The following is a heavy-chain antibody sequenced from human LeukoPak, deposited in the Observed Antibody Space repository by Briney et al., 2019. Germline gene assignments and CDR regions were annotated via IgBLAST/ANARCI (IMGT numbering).Heavy chain of an antibody. V-gene: IGHV4-59*01. CDR2: ISYTGST. D-gene: IGHD3-10*01. J-gene: IGHJ4*02. CDR3: ARVRYSGSGLSSYFDY. CDR1: GGSISGSY. Sequence: PSETLSLTCTVSGGSISGSYWSWIRQSPGKGLEWIGYISYTGSTNYNPSLKSRVTISVDASKNQFSLKLSSVTAADTAVYYCARVRYSGSGLSSYFDYWGQGTLVTVSS.